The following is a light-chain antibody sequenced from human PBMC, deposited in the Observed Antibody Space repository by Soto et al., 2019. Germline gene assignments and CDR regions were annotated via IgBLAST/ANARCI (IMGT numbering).Light chain of an antibody. J-gene: IGLJ2*01. Sequence: QSVLTQPPSVSGAPGQRVTISCTGSTSNIGAGYDVHWYQQLPGTAPKLLIYGNINRPSGVPDRFSASKSDTSASLAITGLQDGDEADYYCQTYDSNLSGVVFGGGTKLTVL. V-gene: IGLV1-40*01. CDR1: TSNIGAGYD. CDR3: QTYDSNLSGVV. CDR2: GNI.